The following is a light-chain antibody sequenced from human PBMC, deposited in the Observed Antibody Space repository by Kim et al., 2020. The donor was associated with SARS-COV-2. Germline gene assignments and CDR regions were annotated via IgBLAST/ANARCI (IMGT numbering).Light chain of an antibody. CDR3: YSAADNNRM. CDR2: KDS. V-gene: IGLV3-27*01. J-gene: IGLJ3*02. Sequence: VPPGQTARITCSGDVLAKKYARWFQQKPGQAPVMVIYKDSERPSGMPERFSGSSSGTTVTLTISGAQVEDEADYYCYSAADNNRMFGGGTKLTVL. CDR1: VLAKKY.